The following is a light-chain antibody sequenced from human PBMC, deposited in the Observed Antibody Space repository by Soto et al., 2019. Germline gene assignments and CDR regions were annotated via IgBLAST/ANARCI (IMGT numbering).Light chain of an antibody. CDR3: SSFTSITTYV. CDR2: NVN. V-gene: IGLV2-14*01. CDR1: SSDVGNYNY. Sequence: QSVLTQSASVSGSPGQSITISCTGTSSDVGNYNYVSWYQQRPGEVPKLIIFNVNNRPSGVSNRFSGSKSGNTASLTISGLQAEDEADYYCSSFTSITTYVFGTGTKVTVL. J-gene: IGLJ1*01.